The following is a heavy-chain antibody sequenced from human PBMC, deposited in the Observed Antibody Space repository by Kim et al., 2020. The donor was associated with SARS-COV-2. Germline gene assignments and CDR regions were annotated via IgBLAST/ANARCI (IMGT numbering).Heavy chain of an antibody. CDR2: IYYSGST. CDR3: AGGLNIAAALFDP. D-gene: IGHD6-13*01. CDR1: GGSISSGGYY. V-gene: IGHV4-31*03. J-gene: IGHJ5*02. Sequence: SETLSLTCTVSGGSISSGGYYWSWIRQHPGKGLEWIGYIYYSGSTYYNPSLKSRVTISVDTSKNQFSLKLSSVTAADTAVYYCAGGLNIAAALFDPWGQGTLVTVSS.